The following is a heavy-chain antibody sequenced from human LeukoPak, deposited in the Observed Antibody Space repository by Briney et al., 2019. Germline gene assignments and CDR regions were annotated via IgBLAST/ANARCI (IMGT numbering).Heavy chain of an antibody. Sequence: SSETLSLTCAVYGGPFSGYYWSWIRQPPGKGLEWIGEINHSGSTNYNPSLKSRVTISVDTSKNQFSLKLSSVTAADTAVYYCARARRGYCSSTSCEPNRYFDYWGQGTLVTVSS. J-gene: IGHJ4*02. V-gene: IGHV4-34*01. CDR2: INHSGST. D-gene: IGHD2-2*01. CDR3: ARARRGYCSSTSCEPNRYFDY. CDR1: GGPFSGYY.